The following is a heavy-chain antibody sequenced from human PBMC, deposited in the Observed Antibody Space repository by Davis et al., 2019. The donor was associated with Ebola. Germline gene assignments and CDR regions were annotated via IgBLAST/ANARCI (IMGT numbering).Heavy chain of an antibody. CDR3: ARDSNQIPGSSAYDLSGDFDL. CDR2: ISSRSISV. Sequence: GESLKISCAASGFTFSDYYMTWIRQAPGKGLEWISYISSRSISVYYADSVKDRFTVSRDNAKIALYLQMNSLTAEDTAVYYCARDSNQIPGSSAYDLSGDFDLWGQGTLVTVSS. J-gene: IGHJ4*02. CDR1: GFTFSDYY. D-gene: IGHD5-12*01. V-gene: IGHV3-11*01.